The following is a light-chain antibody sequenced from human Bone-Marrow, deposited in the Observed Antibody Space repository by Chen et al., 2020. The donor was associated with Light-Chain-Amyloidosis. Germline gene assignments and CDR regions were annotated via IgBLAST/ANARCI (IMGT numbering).Light chain of an antibody. Sequence: ETVMTQSPATVSVSPGERATLSCRASQSVSSYLAWDQQKPGQAPRLLIYGASSRATGVPDRFSGSGSGPACTLTISSLQSEDSAVYYCQEYNDWPPGAGTFGQGTKVEI. J-gene: IGKJ2*02. CDR3: QEYNDWPPGAGT. CDR2: GAS. CDR1: QSVSSY. V-gene: IGKV3-15*01.